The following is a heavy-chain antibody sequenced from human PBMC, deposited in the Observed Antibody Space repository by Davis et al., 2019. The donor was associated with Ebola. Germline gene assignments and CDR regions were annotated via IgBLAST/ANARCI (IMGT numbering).Heavy chain of an antibody. J-gene: IGHJ4*02. CDR2: IYPGDSDT. CDR1: GYSFTSYW. Sequence: GGSLRLSCKGSGYSFTSYWIGWVRQMPGKGLEWMGIIYPGDSDTRYSPSFQGRVTISADKSISTAYLQWSSLKASDTAMYYCARGSRGIAVAGAMDYWGQGTLVTVSS. D-gene: IGHD6-19*01. CDR3: ARGSRGIAVAGAMDY. V-gene: IGHV5-51*01.